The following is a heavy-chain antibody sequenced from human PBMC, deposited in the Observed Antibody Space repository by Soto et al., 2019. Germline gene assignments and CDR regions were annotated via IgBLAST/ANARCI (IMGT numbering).Heavy chain of an antibody. V-gene: IGHV4-39*01. CDR1: GGSITSSSHF. J-gene: IGHJ5*01. CDR3: AGQTFSIAAAGYGGSNWFDS. CDR2: IYFTGST. D-gene: IGHD6-13*01. Sequence: SQTLSLTCTASGGSITSSSHFWGWVRQPPGKGLEWIGTIYFTGSTYYTPSLKSRLTMSIDTSKNEFYLRLNSVTAADTAVYYCAGQTFSIAAAGYGGSNWFDSWGPGTLVTVSS.